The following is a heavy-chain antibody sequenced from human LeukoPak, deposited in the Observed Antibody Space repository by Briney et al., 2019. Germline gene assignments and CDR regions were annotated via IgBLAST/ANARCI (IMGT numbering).Heavy chain of an antibody. CDR1: GFTFSSYS. J-gene: IGHJ4*02. D-gene: IGHD3-22*01. CDR2: ISSSSSTI. CDR3: AREYYDSSRAYRTYYFDY. V-gene: IGHV3-48*01. Sequence: TGGSLRLSCAASGFTFSSYSMNWVRQAPGKGLEWVSYISSSSSTIYYADSVKGRFTISRDNAKNSLYLQMNSLRAGDTAVYYCAREYYDSSRAYRTYYFDYWGQGTLVTVSS.